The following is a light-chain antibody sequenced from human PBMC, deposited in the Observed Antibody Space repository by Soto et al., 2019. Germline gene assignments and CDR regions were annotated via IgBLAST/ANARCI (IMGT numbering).Light chain of an antibody. V-gene: IGKV3-15*01. Sequence: EIVMTQSPGTLSVSPGERATLSCRASQSISSNLAWYQQKPGQAPRLLIYDASTRATGIPARFSGSGSGTEFTLTISSLQSEDFAVYHCQQYNNWPTFGQGTKVDIK. CDR2: DAS. CDR1: QSISSN. J-gene: IGKJ1*01. CDR3: QQYNNWPT.